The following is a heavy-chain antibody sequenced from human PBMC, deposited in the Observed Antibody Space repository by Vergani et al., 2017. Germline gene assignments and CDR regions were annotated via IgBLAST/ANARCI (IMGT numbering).Heavy chain of an antibody. CDR3: ARDQRYDSSGYSFDY. J-gene: IGHJ4*02. V-gene: IGHV1-46*01. CDR2: INPGGGRT. D-gene: IGHD3-22*01. CDR1: GYTFTSYY. Sequence: QVQLVQSGAEVKKPGASVKVSCKASGYTFTSYYMHWVRQAPGQGLEWMGIINPGGGRTSYAQKFQGRVTMTRDTSTSTVYMELSSLRFEDTAVYYCARDQRYDSSGYSFDYWGQGTLVTVSS.